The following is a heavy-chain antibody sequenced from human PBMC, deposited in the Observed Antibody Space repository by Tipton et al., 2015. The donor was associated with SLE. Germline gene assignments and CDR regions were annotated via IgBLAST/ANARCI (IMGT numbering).Heavy chain of an antibody. D-gene: IGHD5-12*01. J-gene: IGHJ5*02. V-gene: IGHV4-34*01. CDR3: ASGYSGYDSGWFDP. Sequence: TLSLTCTVSGGSISSYYWSWIRQPPGKGLEWIGEINHSGSTNYNPSLKSRVTISVDTSKNQFSPKLSSVTAADTAVYYCASGYSGYDSGWFDPWGQGTLVTVSS. CDR1: GGSISSYY. CDR2: INHSGST.